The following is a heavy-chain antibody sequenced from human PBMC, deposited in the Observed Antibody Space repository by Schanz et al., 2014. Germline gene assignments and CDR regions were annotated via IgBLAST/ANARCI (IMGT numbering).Heavy chain of an antibody. J-gene: IGHJ4*02. Sequence: EVQLLESGGGLVQPGGSLKLSCAASGLIFSSYAMSWVRQAPGKGLEWVSAISGSGGSTYYADSVKGRFTISRDNSKNTLYLQMNSLRAEDTALYYCARDRRNADLDYWGQGTLVTVSS. CDR3: ARDRRNADLDY. D-gene: IGHD1-1*01. CDR2: ISGSGGST. V-gene: IGHV3-23*01. CDR1: GLIFSSYA.